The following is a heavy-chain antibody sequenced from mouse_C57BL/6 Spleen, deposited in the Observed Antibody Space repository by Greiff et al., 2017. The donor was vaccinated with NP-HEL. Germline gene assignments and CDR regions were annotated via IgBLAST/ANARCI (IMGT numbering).Heavy chain of an antibody. V-gene: IGHV1-81*01. Sequence: QVHVKQSGAELARPGASVKLSCKASGYTFTSYGISWVKQRTGQGLEWIGEIYPRSGNTYYNEKFKGKATLTADKSSSTAYMELRSLTSEDSAVYFCAREDTTAYFDYWGQGTTLTVSS. CDR2: IYPRSGNT. J-gene: IGHJ2*01. D-gene: IGHD1-2*01. CDR1: GYTFTSYG. CDR3: AREDTTAYFDY.